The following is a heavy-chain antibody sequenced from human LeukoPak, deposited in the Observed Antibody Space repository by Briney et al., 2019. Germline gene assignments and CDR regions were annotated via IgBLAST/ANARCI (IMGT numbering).Heavy chain of an antibody. D-gene: IGHD5-24*01. CDR1: GGTSSSYA. J-gene: IGHJ4*02. CDR3: AREMATMPMDY. V-gene: IGHV1-69*04. CDR2: IIPILGIA. Sequence: ASVKVSCKASGGTSSSYAISWVRQAPGQGLEWMGRIIPILGIANYAQKFQGRGTITADKSTSTAYMELSSLRSEDTAVYYCAREMATMPMDYWGQGTLVTVSS.